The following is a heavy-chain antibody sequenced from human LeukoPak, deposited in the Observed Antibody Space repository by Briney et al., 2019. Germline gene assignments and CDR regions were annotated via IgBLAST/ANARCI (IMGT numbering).Heavy chain of an antibody. J-gene: IGHJ4*02. V-gene: IGHV4-61*02. CDR1: GGSISSGSYY. D-gene: IGHD3-22*01. CDR3: ARSGLTYYYDSSGYYYLGY. Sequence: SQTLSLTCTVSGGSISSGSYYWSWIRQPAGRGLGWIGRFYTSGSTNYNPSLKSQVTISVDTSKNQFSLKLSSVTAADTTIYYCARSGLTYYYDSSGYYYLGYWGQGTLVTVSS. CDR2: FYTSGST.